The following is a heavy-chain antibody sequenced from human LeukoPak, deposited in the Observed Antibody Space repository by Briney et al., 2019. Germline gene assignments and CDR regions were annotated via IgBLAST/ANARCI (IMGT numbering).Heavy chain of an antibody. J-gene: IGHJ5*02. CDR1: GYTFTSYD. CDR2: MNPNSGNT. V-gene: IGHV1-8*01. CDR3: AREDYYDSSGYGASYNWFDP. Sequence: APVKVSCKASGYTFTSYDINWVRQATGQGLGWVGWMNPNSGNTGYAQKFQGRVTMTRDTSISTAYMELSRLRSDDTAVYYCAREDYYDSSGYGASYNWFDPWGQGTLVTVSS. D-gene: IGHD3-22*01.